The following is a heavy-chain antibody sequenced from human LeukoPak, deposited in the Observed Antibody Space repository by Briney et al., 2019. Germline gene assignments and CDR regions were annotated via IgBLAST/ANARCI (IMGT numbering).Heavy chain of an antibody. J-gene: IGHJ4*02. V-gene: IGHV1-58*01. CDR2: IVVGSGNT. D-gene: IGHD1-26*01. CDR1: GFTFTISA. CDR3: AAAGIVGATSDY. Sequence: SVKVSCKASGFTFTISAVQWVRQARGQRLEWIGWIVVGSGNTNYAQKFQERVTITRDMSTSTAYMELSSLRSEDTAVYYCAAAGIVGATSDYWGQGTLVTVSS.